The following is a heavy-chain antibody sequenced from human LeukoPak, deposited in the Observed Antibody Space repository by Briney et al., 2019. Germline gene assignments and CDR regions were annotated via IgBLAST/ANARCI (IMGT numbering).Heavy chain of an antibody. CDR2: IYPGDSDT. J-gene: IGHJ4*02. CDR1: GYSFTNSW. D-gene: IGHD2-2*01. CDR3: ATHLGYCSSTSCYSY. V-gene: IGHV5-51*01. Sequence: KSGESLKISCKGSGYSFTNSWIAWVRQMPGKGLEWMGIIYPGDSDTRYSPSFQGQVTISADKSISTAYLQWSSLKASDTAMYYCATHLGYCSSTSCYSYWGQGTLVTVSS.